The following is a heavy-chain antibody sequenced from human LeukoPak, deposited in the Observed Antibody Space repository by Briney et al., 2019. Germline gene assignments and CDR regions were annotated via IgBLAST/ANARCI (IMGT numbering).Heavy chain of an antibody. CDR3: ARFCSSTSCYYYFDY. CDR1: GYTFTGYY. CDR2: INPNSGGT. V-gene: IGHV1-2*06. J-gene: IGHJ4*02. Sequence: ASVKVSCKASGYTFTGYYMHWVRQAPGQGLEWMGRINPNSGGTNYAQKFQGRVTMTRDTSISTAYMELSSLRSEDTAVYYCARFCSSTSCYYYFDYWGQGTLVTVSS. D-gene: IGHD2-2*01.